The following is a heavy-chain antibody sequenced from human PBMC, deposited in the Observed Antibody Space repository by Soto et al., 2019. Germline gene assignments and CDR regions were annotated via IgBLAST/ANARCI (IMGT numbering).Heavy chain of an antibody. CDR1: GGSISSGGYS. CDR2: IYHSGST. V-gene: IGHV4-30-2*01. CDR3: ARGPTGWFNP. Sequence: PSETLSLTCAVSGGSISSGGYSWSWIRQPPGKGLEWIGYIYHSGSTYYNPSLKSRVTISVDRSKNQFSLKLSSVTAADTAVYYCARGPTGWFNPWGQGTLVTVSS. J-gene: IGHJ5*02.